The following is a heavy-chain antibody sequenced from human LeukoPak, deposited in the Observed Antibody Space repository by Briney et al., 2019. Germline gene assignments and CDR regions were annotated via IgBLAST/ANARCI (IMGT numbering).Heavy chain of an antibody. D-gene: IGHD1-26*01. J-gene: IGHJ4*02. CDR2: TYYSGSI. Sequence: SETLSLTCTVSGGSISSYYWSWIRQPPGKGLEWIGYTYYSGSINYNPSLTSRATISVDASKNQFSLKLRSVTAADTAVYYCARYSGSYSGFDYWGQGTLVTVSS. V-gene: IGHV4-59*08. CDR1: GGSISSYY. CDR3: ARYSGSYSGFDY.